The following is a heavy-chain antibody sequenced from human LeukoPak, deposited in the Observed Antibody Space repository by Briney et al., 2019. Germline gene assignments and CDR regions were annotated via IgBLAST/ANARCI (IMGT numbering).Heavy chain of an antibody. CDR3: ARGRGVRGVYYYYMDV. V-gene: IGHV4-4*02. D-gene: IGHD3-10*01. CDR1: GGSISSSNW. J-gene: IGHJ6*03. Sequence: SETLSLTCAVSGGSISSSNWWSWVHQPPGKGLEWIGEIYHSGSTNYNPSLKSRVTIPVDKSKNQFSLKLSSVTAADTAVYYCARGRGVRGVYYYYMDVWGKGTTVTVSS. CDR2: IYHSGST.